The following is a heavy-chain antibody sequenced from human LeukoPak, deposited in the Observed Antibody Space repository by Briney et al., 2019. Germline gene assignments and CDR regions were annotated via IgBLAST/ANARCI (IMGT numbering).Heavy chain of an antibody. CDR1: GGSISSYY. CDR2: IYFGGST. Sequence: SETLSLTCTVSGGSISSYYCTWIRQSPGKGLEWIGYIYFGGSTNYSPSLRSRVTISRDTSKNQFSLKLTSVTAEDTAVYYCARRYCTDGVCYLVSWGQGTLVTVSS. V-gene: IGHV4-59*01. CDR3: ARRYCTDGVCYLVS. J-gene: IGHJ5*02. D-gene: IGHD2-8*01.